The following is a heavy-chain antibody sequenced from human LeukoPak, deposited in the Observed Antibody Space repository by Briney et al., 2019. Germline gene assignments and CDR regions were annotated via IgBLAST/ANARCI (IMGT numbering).Heavy chain of an antibody. J-gene: IGHJ4*02. CDR3: AGDSWNYGLLDS. D-gene: IGHD1-7*01. Sequence: GGSLRLSCAASRFTFSTYGIHWVRQAPGKGLDWVAVMWYDGSNKYYADSVKGRFTISRDNSKNTVYLQMNSLRAEDTAIYYCAGDSWNYGLLDSWGQGTLVTVSS. V-gene: IGHV3-33*01. CDR1: RFTFSTYG. CDR2: MWYDGSNK.